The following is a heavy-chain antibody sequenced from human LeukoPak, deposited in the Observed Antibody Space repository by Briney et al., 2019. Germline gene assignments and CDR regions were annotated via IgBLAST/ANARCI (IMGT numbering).Heavy chain of an antibody. Sequence: GSLRLSCAASGFTFSSYGMHWVRQAPGKGLEWVAVIWYDGSNTYYADSVKGRFTISRDNSKNTLYLQMNSLRAEDTAIYYCATLLQGDGMDVWGIGTTVTVSS. V-gene: IGHV3-33*01. CDR1: GFTFSSYG. J-gene: IGHJ6*04. D-gene: IGHD4-11*01. CDR3: ATLLQGDGMDV. CDR2: IWYDGSNT.